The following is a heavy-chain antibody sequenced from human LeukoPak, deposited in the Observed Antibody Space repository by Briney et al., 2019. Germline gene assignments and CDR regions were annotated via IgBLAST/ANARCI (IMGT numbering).Heavy chain of an antibody. J-gene: IGHJ4*02. CDR3: ARFSPFFDSSVHYLDY. V-gene: IGHV4-59*08. CDR2: MHSTGVD. D-gene: IGHD3-22*01. Sequence: SETLSLTCTVSGGSISGYHCSWIRQPPGQGLEWIAYMHSTGVDNYSPSLRSRVTMSVDTPKNQCSLKLNSVSAADSAVYYCARFSPFFDSSVHYLDYWGPGILVTVSS. CDR1: GGSISGYH.